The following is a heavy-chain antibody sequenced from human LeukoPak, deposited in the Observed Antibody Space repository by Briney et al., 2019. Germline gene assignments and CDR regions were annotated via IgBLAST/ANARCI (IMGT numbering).Heavy chain of an antibody. CDR2: ISGSGGST. CDR3: AKGRYSSSWYKDYYYYMDV. Sequence: PGGSLRPSCAASGFTFSSYAMSWVRQAPGKGLEWVSAISGSGGSTYYADSVKGRFTISRDNSKNTLYLQMNSLRAEDTAVYYCAKGRYSSSWYKDYYYYMDVWGKGTTVTVSS. D-gene: IGHD6-13*01. J-gene: IGHJ6*03. CDR1: GFTFSSYA. V-gene: IGHV3-23*01.